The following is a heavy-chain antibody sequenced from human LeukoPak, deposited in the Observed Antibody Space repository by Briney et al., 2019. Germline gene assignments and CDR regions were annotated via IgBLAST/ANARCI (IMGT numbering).Heavy chain of an antibody. CDR3: AREGYDYGDYGRPNYYYYYMDV. V-gene: IGHV4-4*07. J-gene: IGHJ6*03. CDR1: GGSISSYY. Sequence: SETLSLTCTVSGGSISSYYWSWVRQPAGKGLEWIGRIYTSRSTNYNPSLKSRVTMSVDTSKNQFSLKLSSVTAADTAVYYCAREGYDYGDYGRPNYYYYYMDVWGKGTTVTVSS. CDR2: IYTSRST. D-gene: IGHD4-17*01.